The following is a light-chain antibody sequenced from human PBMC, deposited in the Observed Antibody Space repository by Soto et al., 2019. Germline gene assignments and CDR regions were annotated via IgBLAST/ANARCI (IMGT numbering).Light chain of an antibody. J-gene: IGLJ2*01. CDR2: DVS. CDR1: SSDVGGYKY. Sequence: QSALTQPASVSGSPGQSITSSCTGTSSDVGGYKYVSWYQQHPGKAPKLMIYDVSDRPSGVSNRFSGSQSGNTASLTISGLQAEDEADYFCSSYTSSSTLVFGGGTQLTVL. V-gene: IGLV2-14*03. CDR3: SSYTSSSTLV.